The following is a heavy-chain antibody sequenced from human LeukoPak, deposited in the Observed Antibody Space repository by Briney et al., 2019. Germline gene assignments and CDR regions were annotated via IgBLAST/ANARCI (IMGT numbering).Heavy chain of an antibody. CDR2: INSDGSST. CDR3: AREEDCGGDCPGAFDI. J-gene: IGHJ3*02. D-gene: IGHD2-21*02. Sequence: PGGSLRLSCAASGFTFSSYWMHWVRQAPGKGLVWVSRINSDGSSTSYADSVKGRFTISRDNAKNSLYLQMNSLRAEDTAVYYCAREEDCGGDCPGAFDIWGQGTMVTVSS. V-gene: IGHV3-74*01. CDR1: GFTFSSYW.